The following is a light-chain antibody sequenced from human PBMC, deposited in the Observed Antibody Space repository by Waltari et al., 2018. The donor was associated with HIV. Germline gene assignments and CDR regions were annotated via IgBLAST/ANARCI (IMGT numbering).Light chain of an antibody. CDR1: SSNIGAGYD. CDR3: QSYDNSLSGSRV. J-gene: IGLJ3*02. CDR2: GNN. Sequence: SVLTQPPSVSGAPGQRVTISCTGSSSNIGAGYDVHWYQQLPGTAPPLLVYGNNMRPAGCPDRFSGSKSVTSSSLAITGLQAEDEADYYCQSYDNSLSGSRVFGGGTKLTVL. V-gene: IGLV1-40*01.